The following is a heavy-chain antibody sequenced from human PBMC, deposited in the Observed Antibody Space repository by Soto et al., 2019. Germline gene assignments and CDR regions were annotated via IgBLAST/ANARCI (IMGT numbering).Heavy chain of an antibody. CDR2: INPNSGGT. Sequence: ASVKVSCKASGYTFTGYYMHWVRQAPGQGLEWMGWINPNSGGTNYAQKFQGRVTMTRDTSISTAYMDLSRLRSDDMAVYYCARDTAARPDHWGQGTLVTVSS. J-gene: IGHJ4*02. D-gene: IGHD6-6*01. CDR1: GYTFTGYY. CDR3: ARDTAARPDH. V-gene: IGHV1-2*02.